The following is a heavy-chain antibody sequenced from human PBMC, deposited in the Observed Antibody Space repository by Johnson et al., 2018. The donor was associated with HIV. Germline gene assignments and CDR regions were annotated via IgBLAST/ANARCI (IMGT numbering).Heavy chain of an antibody. J-gene: IGHJ3*02. D-gene: IGHD3-22*01. CDR3: ARSSGYDVTDAFDS. CDR1: GFTFSSYA. V-gene: IGHV3-23*04. CDR2: ISGSGGST. Sequence: VQLVESGGGLVQPGGSLRLSCAASGFTFSSYAMSWVRQAPGKGLEWVPAISGSGGSTYHADSVKGRFTISRDNSKHTLYPQMNSLRAEDAAVYYCARSSGYDVTDAFDSWGQGTMVTVSS.